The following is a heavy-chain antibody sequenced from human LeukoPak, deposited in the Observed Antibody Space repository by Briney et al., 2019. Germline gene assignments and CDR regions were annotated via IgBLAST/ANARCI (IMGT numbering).Heavy chain of an antibody. V-gene: IGHV4-4*09. J-gene: IGHJ5*02. CDR1: GGSISSYY. CDR2: IYTSGST. Sequence: SETLSLTCTVSGGSISSYYWSWIRQPPGKGLEWIGYIYTSGSTNYNPSLKSRVTISVDTSKNQFSLKLSSVTAADTAVYYCARHGFRGDGYNWAANWFDPWGQGTLVTVSS. D-gene: IGHD5-24*01. CDR3: ARHGFRGDGYNWAANWFDP.